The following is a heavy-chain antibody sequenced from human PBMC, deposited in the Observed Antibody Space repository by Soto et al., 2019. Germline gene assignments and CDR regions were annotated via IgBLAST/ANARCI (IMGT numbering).Heavy chain of an antibody. V-gene: IGHV4-59*12. CDR3: AYYESGNYPLFDP. CDR1: GGSIISYY. CDR2: IYYSGST. D-gene: IGHD3-10*01. J-gene: IGHJ5*02. Sequence: SETLSLTCTVSGGSIISYYWSWILQPPWKGLEWIGYIYYSGSTNYNPSLKSRVTISVDTSKNQFSLKLSSVTAADTAVYYCAYYESGNYPLFDPCGQGTLVTVSA.